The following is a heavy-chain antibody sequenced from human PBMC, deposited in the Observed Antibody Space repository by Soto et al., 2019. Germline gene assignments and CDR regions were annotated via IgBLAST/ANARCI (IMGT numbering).Heavy chain of an antibody. J-gene: IGHJ4*02. CDR2: INPNSGGT. CDR1: GYTFTGYY. V-gene: IGHV1-2*04. D-gene: IGHD4-4*01. CDR3: ARAPSNYVGVSDY. Sequence: ASVKVSCKASGYTFTGYYMHGVRQAPGQGLEWMGWINPNSGGTNYAQKFQGWVTMTRDTSISTAYMELSRLRSDDTAVYYCARAPSNYVGVSDYWGQGTLVTVSS.